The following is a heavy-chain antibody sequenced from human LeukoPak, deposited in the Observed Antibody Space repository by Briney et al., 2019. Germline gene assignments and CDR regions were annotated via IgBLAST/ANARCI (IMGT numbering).Heavy chain of an antibody. D-gene: IGHD3-10*01. CDR2: IYHSGST. J-gene: IGHJ6*04. V-gene: IGHV4-4*02. CDR3: ARHYYGSGAMDV. Sequence: PSGTLSLTCAVSGGSISSSNWWSWVRQPPGKGLEWIGEIYHSGSTNYNPSLKSPVTISVDKSKNQFSLKLSSVTAADTAVYYCARHYYGSGAMDVWGKGTTVTVSS. CDR1: GGSISSSNW.